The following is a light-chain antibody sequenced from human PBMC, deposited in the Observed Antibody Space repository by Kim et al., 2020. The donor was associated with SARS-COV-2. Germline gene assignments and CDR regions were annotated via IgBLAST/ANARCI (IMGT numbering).Light chain of an antibody. CDR2: GVS. Sequence: QGQRTTLPCRASQSASSNLASYQQKPGQAPRLLIYGVSTRATGIPARFSGSGSGTEFTLTISSLQSEDFAVYYCQQYNNWPQTFGQGTKVDIK. J-gene: IGKJ1*01. CDR3: QQYNNWPQT. CDR1: QSASSN. V-gene: IGKV3-15*01.